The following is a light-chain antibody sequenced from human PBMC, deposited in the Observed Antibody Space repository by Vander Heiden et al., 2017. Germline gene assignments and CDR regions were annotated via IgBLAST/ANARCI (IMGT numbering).Light chain of an antibody. Sequence: DIQMTQSPSSLYASVGDRVTITCRASQSIGDYLNWYQQKPGKAPNLLIYAASTLQSGVPSRFSGSGSGTDFTLTISSLQPEDFATYYCQQCESTPYTFGQGTKVEIK. CDR3: QQCESTPYT. V-gene: IGKV1-39*01. J-gene: IGKJ2*01. CDR2: AAS. CDR1: QSIGDY.